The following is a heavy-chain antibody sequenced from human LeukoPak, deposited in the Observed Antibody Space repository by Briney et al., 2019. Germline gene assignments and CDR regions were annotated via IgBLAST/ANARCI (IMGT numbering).Heavy chain of an antibody. Sequence: GGSLRLSCTISGYFFPNAWLNWVRQAPGKGLEWIGRIKRKTDGGTTDNAAFVKGRFTISRDDSKNTLYLQMNSLKTEDTAVYYCTTDPAVGYYFDYWGQGTLVTVFS. CDR2: IKRKTDGGTT. V-gene: IGHV3-15*01. CDR3: TTDPAVGYYFDY. J-gene: IGHJ4*02. CDR1: GYFFPNAW. D-gene: IGHD1-26*01.